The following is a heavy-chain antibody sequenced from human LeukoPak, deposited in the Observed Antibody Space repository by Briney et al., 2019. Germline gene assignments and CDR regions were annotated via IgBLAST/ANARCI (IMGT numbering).Heavy chain of an antibody. D-gene: IGHD3-22*01. V-gene: IGHV4-59*01. Sequence: SETLSLTCTVSGGSISSYYWSWIRQPPGKGLEWIGYIYYSGSTNHNPSLKSRVTISVDTSKNQFSLRLTSVTAADTAVYYCARGPDSSGYHFDYWGQGTLVTVSS. CDR2: IYYSGST. CDR3: ARGPDSSGYHFDY. J-gene: IGHJ4*02. CDR1: GGSISSYY.